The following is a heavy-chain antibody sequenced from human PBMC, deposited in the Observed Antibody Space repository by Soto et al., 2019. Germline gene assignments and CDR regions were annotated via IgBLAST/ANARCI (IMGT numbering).Heavy chain of an antibody. CDR1: GFTFSSYG. D-gene: IGHD3-16*01. Sequence: QVQLVESGGGVVQPGRSLRLSCAASGFTFSSYGMHWVRQAPGKGLEWVAVIWYDGSNKYYADSVKGRFTISRDNSKNTLYLQMNSLRAEDTAVYYGARVRGSPWGELWVKCYDYWGQGTLVTVSS. CDR3: ARVRGSPWGELWVKCYDY. CDR2: IWYDGSNK. J-gene: IGHJ4*02. V-gene: IGHV3-33*01.